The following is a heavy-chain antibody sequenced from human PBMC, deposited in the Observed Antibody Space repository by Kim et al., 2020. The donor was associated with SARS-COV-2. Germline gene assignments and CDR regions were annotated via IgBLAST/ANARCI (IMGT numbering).Heavy chain of an antibody. V-gene: IGHV3-43D*03. Sequence: DSVKGRFTISRDNSKNSLYLQMNSLRAEDTALYYCAKDIGSTMVRGPSDYWGQGTLVTVSS. D-gene: IGHD3-10*01. J-gene: IGHJ4*02. CDR3: AKDIGSTMVRGPSDY.